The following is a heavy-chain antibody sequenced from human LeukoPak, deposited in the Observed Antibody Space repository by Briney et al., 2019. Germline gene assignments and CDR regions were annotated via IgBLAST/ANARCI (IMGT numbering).Heavy chain of an antibody. D-gene: IGHD2-15*01. Sequence: GGSLRLSCAASGFTFSSYWMHWVRQAPGKGLVWVSRINSDGSSTSYADSVKGRFTISRDDAKNTLYLQMNSLRAEDTAVYYCARLFYCSGGSCYDFFDYWGQGTLVTVSS. V-gene: IGHV3-74*01. CDR2: INSDGSST. CDR3: ARLFYCSGGSCYDFFDY. J-gene: IGHJ4*02. CDR1: GFTFSSYW.